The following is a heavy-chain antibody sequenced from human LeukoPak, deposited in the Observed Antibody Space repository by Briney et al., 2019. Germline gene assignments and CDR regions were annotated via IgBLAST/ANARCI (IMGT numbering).Heavy chain of an antibody. CDR2: ISSSSSYI. D-gene: IGHD3-22*01. J-gene: IGHJ4*02. CDR3: ARDPSYYYDSSGYYPDY. CDR1: GFTFSSYS. Sequence: GGSLRLSCAASGFTFSSYSMNWLRQAPGKGLEWVSSISSSSSYIYYADSVKGRFTISRDNAKNSLYLQMNSLRAEDTAVYYCARDPSYYYDSSGYYPDYWGQGTLVTVSS. V-gene: IGHV3-21*01.